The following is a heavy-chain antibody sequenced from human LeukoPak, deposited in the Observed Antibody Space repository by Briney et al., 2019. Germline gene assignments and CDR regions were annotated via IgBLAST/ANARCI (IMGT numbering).Heavy chain of an antibody. CDR2: IYTSGST. D-gene: IGHD3-22*01. Sequence: SETLSLTCTVSGGSISSYYWSWIRQPAGKGLEWIGRIYTSGSTNYNPSLKSRVTMSVDTSKNQFSLKLSSVTAADTVVYYCARDLYYYDSSGYRLDYWGQGTLVTVSS. V-gene: IGHV4-4*07. CDR1: GGSISSYY. CDR3: ARDLYYYDSSGYRLDY. J-gene: IGHJ4*02.